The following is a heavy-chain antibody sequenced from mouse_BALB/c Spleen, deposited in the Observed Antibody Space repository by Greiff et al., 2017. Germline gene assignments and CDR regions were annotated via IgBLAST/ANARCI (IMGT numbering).Heavy chain of an antibody. V-gene: IGHV1-80*01. CDR2: IYPGDGDT. Sequence: QVHVKQSGAELVRPGSSVKISCKASGYAFSSYWMNWVKQRPGQGLEWIGQIYPGDGDTNYNGKFKGKATLTADKSSSTAYMQLSSLTSEDSAVYFCARYYYGSSYDAMDYWGQGTSVTVSS. CDR1: GYAFSSYW. J-gene: IGHJ4*01. CDR3: ARYYYGSSYDAMDY. D-gene: IGHD1-1*01.